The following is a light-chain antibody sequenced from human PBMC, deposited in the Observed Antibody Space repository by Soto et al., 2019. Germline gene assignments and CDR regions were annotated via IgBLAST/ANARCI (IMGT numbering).Light chain of an antibody. CDR3: LQYGHWPPT. CDR1: QSVSSN. Sequence: EIVMTQSPASLSVSPGERVTLSCRASQSVSSNLAWYQQKPGQAPRLLIQRSSTRATGIPDRFSGSGSGAESTLTIRGLQSEVFAVYYWLQYGHWPPTVGQGTKVEIK. CDR2: RSS. V-gene: IGKV3D-15*01. J-gene: IGKJ1*01.